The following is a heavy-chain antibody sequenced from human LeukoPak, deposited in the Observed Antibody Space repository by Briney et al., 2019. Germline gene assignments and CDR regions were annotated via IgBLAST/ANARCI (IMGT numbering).Heavy chain of an antibody. J-gene: IGHJ4*02. Sequence: PGGSLSLSCAVSGFTFSNFWMSWVRQAPGRGLEWVAHIHPEGNEKYHVESVKGRFTISRDNTKNLLFLQMNGLRVEDTAVYYCARGDDFSGDHWGQGTLVTVSS. CDR1: GFTFSNFW. CDR2: IHPEGNEK. D-gene: IGHD1-1*01. CDR3: ARGDDFSGDH. V-gene: IGHV3-7*04.